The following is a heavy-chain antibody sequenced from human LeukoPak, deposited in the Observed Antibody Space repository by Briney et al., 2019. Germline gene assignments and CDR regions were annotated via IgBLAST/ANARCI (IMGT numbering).Heavy chain of an antibody. CDR3: ARDRGATYSY. CDR1: GGSISTTSYY. Sequence: SETLSLTCTVSGGSISTTSYYWGWIPQPPGKGLQWIGSIYYNGSTYYNPSLKSRVTISVDTSKNQFSLKLSSVTAADTAVYYCARDRGATYSYWGQGTLVTVSS. CDR2: IYYNGST. J-gene: IGHJ4*02. V-gene: IGHV4-39*07. D-gene: IGHD1-26*01.